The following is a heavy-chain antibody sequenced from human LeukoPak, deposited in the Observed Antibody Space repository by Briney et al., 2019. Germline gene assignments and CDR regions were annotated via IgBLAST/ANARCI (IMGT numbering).Heavy chain of an antibody. V-gene: IGHV1-18*01. CDR3: ARDRRSGSYPDD. J-gene: IGHJ4*02. CDR2: ISAYNGNT. D-gene: IGHD3-10*01. CDR1: GYTFTSYG. Sequence: ASVKVSCTASGYTFTSYGISWVRQAPGQGLEWMGWISAYNGNTNYAQKLQGRVTMTTDTSTSTAYMELRSLRSDDTAVYYCARDRRSGSYPDDSGQGTLVTVSS.